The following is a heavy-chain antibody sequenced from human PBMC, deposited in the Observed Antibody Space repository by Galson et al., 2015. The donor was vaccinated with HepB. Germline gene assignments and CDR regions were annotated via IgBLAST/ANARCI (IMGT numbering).Heavy chain of an antibody. Sequence: SLRLSCAASGFTFGSYGMHWVRQAPGKGLEWMALISYDGSNKYYADSVKGRFTISRDNSKNTLFLQMNSLGVEDTAVYYCARDGQWELLEYYFDSWGPGTLVTVSS. CDR3: ARDGQWELLEYYFDS. CDR1: GFTFGSYG. J-gene: IGHJ4*02. V-gene: IGHV3-30*03. D-gene: IGHD1-26*01. CDR2: ISYDGSNK.